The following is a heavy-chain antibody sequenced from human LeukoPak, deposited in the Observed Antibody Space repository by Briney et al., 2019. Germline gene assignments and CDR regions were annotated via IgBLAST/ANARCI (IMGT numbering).Heavy chain of an antibody. CDR2: IIPIFGTA. J-gene: IGHJ6*03. CDR1: GGTFSSYA. Sequence: SVKVSCKASGGTFSSYAISWVRQAPGQGLEWMGGIIPIFGTANYAQKFQGRVTMTRNTSISTAYMELSSLRSEDTAVYYCARGARPRYQLLWTHYHYYYYMDVWGKGTTVTVSS. CDR3: ARGARPRYQLLWTHYHYYYYMDV. D-gene: IGHD2-2*01. V-gene: IGHV1-69*05.